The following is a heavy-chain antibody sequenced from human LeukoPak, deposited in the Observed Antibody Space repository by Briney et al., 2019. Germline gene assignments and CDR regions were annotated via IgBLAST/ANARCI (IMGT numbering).Heavy chain of an antibody. J-gene: IGHJ5*02. Sequence: GASVKVSCKASGYTFTSYGISWVRQAPGQGLEWMGWISAYNGNTNYAQKLQGRVTMTTDTSTSTAYMELRSLRSDDTAVYYCARDRGLQLPPNWFDPWGQGTLVTVSS. V-gene: IGHV1-18*01. CDR2: ISAYNGNT. D-gene: IGHD5-18*01. CDR1: GYTFTSYG. CDR3: ARDRGLQLPPNWFDP.